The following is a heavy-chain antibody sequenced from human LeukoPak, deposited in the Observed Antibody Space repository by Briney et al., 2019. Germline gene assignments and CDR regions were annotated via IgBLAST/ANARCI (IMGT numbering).Heavy chain of an antibody. Sequence: GGSLRLSCSGSGFTFSNHGMNWVRQAPGKGLEWVAVISYDGTNKYYADSVKGRFTISRDISKNTLYLQMSSLRPEDTAVYYCAKGHSGPHHWGQGTLVTVSS. CDR3: AKGHSGPHH. J-gene: IGHJ5*02. V-gene: IGHV3-30*18. CDR1: GFTFSNHG. D-gene: IGHD6-25*01. CDR2: ISYDGTNK.